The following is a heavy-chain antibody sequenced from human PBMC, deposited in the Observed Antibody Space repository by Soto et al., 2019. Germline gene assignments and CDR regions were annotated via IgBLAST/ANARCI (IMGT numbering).Heavy chain of an antibody. CDR3: AREPHSRGYQRDDAFDI. J-gene: IGHJ3*02. CDR1: GYTFTSYD. Sequence: ASVKVSCKASGYTFTSYDINWVRQATGQGLEWMGWVNPNSGNTGYAQKFQGRVTMTRNTSISTAYMELSSLRSEDTAVYYCAREPHSRGYQRDDAFDIWGQGTMVTVSS. D-gene: IGHD3-22*01. V-gene: IGHV1-8*01. CDR2: VNPNSGNT.